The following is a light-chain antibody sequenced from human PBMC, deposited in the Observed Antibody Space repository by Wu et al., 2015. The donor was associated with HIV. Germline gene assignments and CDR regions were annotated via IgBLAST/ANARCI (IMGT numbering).Light chain of an antibody. J-gene: IGKJ5*01. V-gene: IGKV3-20*01. CDR1: QSLSTNY. CDR3: QQYDTSPIT. Sequence: EIVLTQSPGTLSLSPGERATLSCRASQSLSTNYLAWYQQKPGQAPRLLIYGASSRATGIPDRFSGSGSGTDFSLTISRLESEDFAVYYCQQYDTSPITFGQGTRLEIK. CDR2: GAS.